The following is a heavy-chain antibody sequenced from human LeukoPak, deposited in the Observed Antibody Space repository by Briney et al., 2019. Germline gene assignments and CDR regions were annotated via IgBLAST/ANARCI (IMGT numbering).Heavy chain of an antibody. CDR1: GYTFTSYG. Sequence: AASVKVSCKASGYTFTSYGINWVRQAPGQGLEWMGWISAHNGNTNYVQKFQGRVTMTTDTSTDTGYMEMRNLRSDDTAVYYCARASSSWTGYFDYWGQGTLVTVSS. D-gene: IGHD6-13*01. CDR2: ISAHNGNT. V-gene: IGHV1-18*01. CDR3: ARASSSWTGYFDY. J-gene: IGHJ4*02.